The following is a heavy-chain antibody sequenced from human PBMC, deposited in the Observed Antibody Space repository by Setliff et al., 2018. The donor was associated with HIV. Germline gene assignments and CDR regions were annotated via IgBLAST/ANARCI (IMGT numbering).Heavy chain of an antibody. V-gene: IGHV1-46*01. D-gene: IGHD2-15*01. CDR3: VREARGGYFDY. CDR1: GYTFTSYY. Sequence: ASVKVSCKASGYTFTSYYIHWVRQAPGQGLEWMGIVIPGTGDTNYAQNFQGRVTMTRDTSTNTVYMDLSSLKSEDTAVYYCVREARGGYFDYWGQGTLVTISS. CDR2: VIPGTGDT. J-gene: IGHJ4*02.